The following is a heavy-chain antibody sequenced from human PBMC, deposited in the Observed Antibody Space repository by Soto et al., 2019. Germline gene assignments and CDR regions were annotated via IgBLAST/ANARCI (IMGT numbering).Heavy chain of an antibody. V-gene: IGHV3-30*18. CDR2: ISYDGSNK. D-gene: IGHD6-6*01. Sequence: QVQLVESGGGVVQPGRSLRLSCAASGFTFSTYGMHWVRQAPGKGLEWVAVISYDGSNKYYADSVKGRFTISRDNSKNTLYVQMNSLRTEDTAVYYCAKDRVLYSSSSFDYWGQGTLVTVSS. CDR1: GFTFSTYG. CDR3: AKDRVLYSSSSFDY. J-gene: IGHJ4*02.